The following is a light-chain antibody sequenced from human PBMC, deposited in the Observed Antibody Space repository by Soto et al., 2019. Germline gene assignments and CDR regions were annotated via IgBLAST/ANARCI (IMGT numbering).Light chain of an antibody. V-gene: IGKV3-11*01. Sequence: PGERATLSCRASQSVSSYLAWYQQKPGQAPRLLIYDASNRATGIPARFSGSGSGTDFTLTISSLEPEDFAVYYCPQRSNWPSITFGQGTRLEIK. J-gene: IGKJ5*01. CDR1: QSVSSY. CDR2: DAS. CDR3: PQRSNWPSIT.